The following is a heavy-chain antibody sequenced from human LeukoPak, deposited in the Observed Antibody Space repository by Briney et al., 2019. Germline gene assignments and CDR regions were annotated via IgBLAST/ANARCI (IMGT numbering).Heavy chain of an antibody. CDR3: ARGNIDPFYSYCYMDV. CDR2: ISSSGRTI. Sequence: PGGSLRLSCAASGFTFSDYYMSWIRQAPGKGLEWVSYISSSGRTINYVDSVKGRFTISRDNAENSLYLQMNSLRAEDTAVYYCARGNIDPFYSYCYMDVWGNGTAVTVSS. J-gene: IGHJ6*03. CDR1: GFTFSDYY. V-gene: IGHV3-11*04. D-gene: IGHD2/OR15-2a*01.